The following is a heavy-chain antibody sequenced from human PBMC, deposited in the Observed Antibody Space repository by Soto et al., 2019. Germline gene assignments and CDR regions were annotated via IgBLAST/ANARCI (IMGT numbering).Heavy chain of an antibody. J-gene: IGHJ2*01. D-gene: IGHD2-15*01. V-gene: IGHV3-30-3*01. CDR3: TRSSGGGSFGGYFDV. CDR2: ISPDGNNV. CDR1: GFTFRNFA. Sequence: QEQVIESGGGMVQPGRSLTLSCLASGFTFRNFAFHWVRQAPGKGLEWVAVISPDGNNVYHAGSVKGRFTISRDNSKSTLYLEMTSLRPEDTAMYYCTRSSGGGSFGGYFDVWGRGTLVSVSS.